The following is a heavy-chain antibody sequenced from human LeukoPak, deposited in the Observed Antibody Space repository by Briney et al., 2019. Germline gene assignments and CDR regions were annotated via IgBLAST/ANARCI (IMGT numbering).Heavy chain of an antibody. CDR3: ARRHKCSGGSCYRSWGENWFDP. CDR2: MNPNSGNT. V-gene: IGHV1-8*01. Sequence: ASVKVSCKASGYTFTSYDINWERQATGQGLEWMGWMNPNSGNTGYAQKFQGRVTMTRNTSISTAYMELSSLRSEDTAVYYCARRHKCSGGSCYRSWGENWFDPWGQGTLVTVSS. D-gene: IGHD2-15*01. CDR1: GYTFTSYD. J-gene: IGHJ5*02.